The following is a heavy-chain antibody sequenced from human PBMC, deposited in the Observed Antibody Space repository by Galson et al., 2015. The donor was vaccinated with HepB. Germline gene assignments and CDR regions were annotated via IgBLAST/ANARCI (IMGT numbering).Heavy chain of an antibody. CDR2: IIPTFGIA. V-gene: IGHV1-69*13. CDR1: GGTFSSYG. J-gene: IGHJ5*02. D-gene: IGHD6-13*01. Sequence: SVKVSCKASGGTFSSYGISWVRQAPGQGLEWMGGIIPTFGIANYAQKFQGRVTITADESTSPAYMELRSLRSEDTAVYYCVRDNMGRIAAAVPNWFDPWGQGTLVTVSS. CDR3: VRDNMGRIAAAVPNWFDP.